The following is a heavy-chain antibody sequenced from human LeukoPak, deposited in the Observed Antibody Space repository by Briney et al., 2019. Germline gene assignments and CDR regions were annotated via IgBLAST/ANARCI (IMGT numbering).Heavy chain of an antibody. CDR1: GASISSYY. J-gene: IGHJ6*03. D-gene: IGHD6-19*01. V-gene: IGHV4-59*08. CDR2: IYYSGST. Sequence: SETLSLTCTVSGASISSYYWSWIRQPPGKGLEWIGYIYYSGSTNYNPSLKSRVTISVDPSKNQFSLKLSSVTAADTAVYYCAGSGWIYYYYYMDVWGKGRAVAVSS. CDR3: AGSGWIYYYYYMDV.